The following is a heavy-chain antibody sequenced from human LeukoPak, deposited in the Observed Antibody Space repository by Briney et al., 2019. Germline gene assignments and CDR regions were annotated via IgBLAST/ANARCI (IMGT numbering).Heavy chain of an antibody. CDR3: ARDAQRGFDYSNSLQY. CDR2: IWSDGTNR. J-gene: IGHJ4*02. D-gene: IGHD4-11*01. V-gene: IGHV3-33*01. Sequence: PGPSLRLSCAASGFIFSHYALHWVRQAPGKGLEWVAVIWSDGTNRYYGDSVKGRFSISRDDSQKRVFLQMNNLRADDTAVYYCARDAQRGFDYSNSLQYWGQGALVTVSS. CDR1: GFIFSHYA.